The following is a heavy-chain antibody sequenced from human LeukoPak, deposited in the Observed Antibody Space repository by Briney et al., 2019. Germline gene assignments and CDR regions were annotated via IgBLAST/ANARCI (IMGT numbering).Heavy chain of an antibody. D-gene: IGHD2-21*02. V-gene: IGHV4-39*01. J-gene: IGHJ4*02. CDR2: IYYSGST. CDR1: GGSISSSIYY. Sequence: PSETLSLTCSVSGGSISSSIYYWGWIRQPPGKGLEWIGSIYYSGSTYYNPSLKSRVTISVDTSKNLFPLKLSSVTAADTAVYYCKIVVVTAVRAYYFDYWGQGTLVTVSS. CDR3: KIVVVTAVRAYYFDY.